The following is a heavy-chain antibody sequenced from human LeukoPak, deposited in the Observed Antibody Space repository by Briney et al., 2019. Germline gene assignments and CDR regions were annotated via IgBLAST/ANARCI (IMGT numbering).Heavy chain of an antibody. V-gene: IGHV4-59*01. CDR3: AGDGVGYYDSSGYYYYYGMDV. J-gene: IGHJ6*02. CDR1: GGAISSYY. D-gene: IGHD3-22*01. Sequence: SETLSLTCTVSGGAISSYYWSWIRQPPGKGLEWIGYIYYSGSTNYNPSLKSRVTISVDTSKNQFSLKLSSVTAADTAVYYCAGDGVGYYDSSGYYYYYGMDVWGQGTTVTVSS. CDR2: IYYSGST.